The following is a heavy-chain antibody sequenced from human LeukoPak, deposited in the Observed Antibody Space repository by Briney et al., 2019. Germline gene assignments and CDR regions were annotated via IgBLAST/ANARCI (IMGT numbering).Heavy chain of an antibody. V-gene: IGHV3-48*03. CDR1: GFTFSSYE. CDR3: ARGNIVVVPAVWFDP. Sequence: GGSLRLSCAASGFTFSSYEMNWVRQAPGEGLEWVSYISSSGSTIYYADSVKGRFTISRDNAKNALYLQMNSLRAEDTAVYYCARGNIVVVPAVWFDPWGQGTLVTVSS. CDR2: ISSSGSTI. J-gene: IGHJ5*02. D-gene: IGHD2-2*01.